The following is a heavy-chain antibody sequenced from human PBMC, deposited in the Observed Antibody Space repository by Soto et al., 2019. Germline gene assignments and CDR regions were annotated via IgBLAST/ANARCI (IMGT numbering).Heavy chain of an antibody. D-gene: IGHD6-13*01. V-gene: IGHV3-9*01. Sequence: EVQLVESGGGLVQPGRSLRLSCAASGFTFDDYAMHWVRQAPGKGLEWVSGISWNRGSIGYAYSVKGRFTISRDNAKNYLHMQINSLRAEDTALYYCAKEDSSSWYQSSVSAFDIWGQGKMVTVSS. CDR1: GFTFDDYA. J-gene: IGHJ3*02. CDR2: ISWNRGSI. CDR3: AKEDSSSWYQSSVSAFDI.